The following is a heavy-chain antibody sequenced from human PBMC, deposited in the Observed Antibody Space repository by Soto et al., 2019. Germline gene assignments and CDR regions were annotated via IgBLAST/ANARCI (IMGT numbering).Heavy chain of an antibody. CDR1: GFTVSSNY. Sequence: EVQLVESGGALVQPGGSLILSCAASGFTVSSNYMSWVRQAPGTGLEWVSVIYSGGSTYYADSVKGRFTISRHNSKNTPYLQRNSLRAEDTAVYYCARDFRPPYGVPDFDSWGQGTLVTVSS. V-gene: IGHV3-53*04. J-gene: IGHJ4*02. D-gene: IGHD4-17*01. CDR2: IYSGGST. CDR3: ARDFRPPYGVPDFDS.